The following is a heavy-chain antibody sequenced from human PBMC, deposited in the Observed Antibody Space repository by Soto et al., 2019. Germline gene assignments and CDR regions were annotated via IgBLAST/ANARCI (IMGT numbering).Heavy chain of an antibody. J-gene: IGHJ6*03. Sequence: SETLSLTCAVYGVSFSGYYWSWIRQPPGKGLEWIGEINHSGSTNYNPSLKSRVTISVDTSKNQFSLKLSSVTAADTAVYYCARLTARQIPCNFYWYIHVWGKGSMVTVSS. CDR3: ARLTARQIPCNFYWYIHV. CDR2: INHSGST. CDR1: GVSFSGYY. D-gene: IGHD2-21*02. V-gene: IGHV4-34*01.